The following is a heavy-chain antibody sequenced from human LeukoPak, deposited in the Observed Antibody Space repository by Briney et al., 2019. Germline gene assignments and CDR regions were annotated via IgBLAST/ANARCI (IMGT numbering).Heavy chain of an antibody. CDR3: ASDSHYDSSGYYYD. D-gene: IGHD3-22*01. CDR2: IYYSGST. V-gene: IGHV4-39*01. Sequence: NPSETLSLTCTVSGGSISSSSYYWRWIRQPPGKGLEWFGSIYYSGSTYYNPSLKSRVTISVDTSKNQFSLKLSSVTAADTAVYYCASDSHYDSSGYYYDWGQGTLVTVSS. J-gene: IGHJ4*02. CDR1: GGSISSSSYY.